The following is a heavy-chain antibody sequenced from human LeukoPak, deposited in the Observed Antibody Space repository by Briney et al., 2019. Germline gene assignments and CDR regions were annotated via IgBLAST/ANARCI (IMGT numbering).Heavy chain of an antibody. Sequence: GGSLRISCAASGFSRSSYWMHWVREAPRKCLFSGSRVNGDGSSTNYADSVKGRFTISRDNAKNTLYLQMNSLRAEDTAVYYCAKAATGTRNAFDIWGQGTMVTVSS. D-gene: IGHD6-13*01. J-gene: IGHJ3*02. CDR3: AKAATGTRNAFDI. CDR1: GFSRSSYW. V-gene: IGHV3-74*01. CDR2: VNGDGSST.